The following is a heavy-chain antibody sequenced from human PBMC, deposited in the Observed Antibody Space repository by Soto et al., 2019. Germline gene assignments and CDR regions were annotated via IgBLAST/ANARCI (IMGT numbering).Heavy chain of an antibody. J-gene: IGHJ4*02. Sequence: ASVKVSCKTSGGTFRTYTINWVRQAPGQGLEWMGRIIPILDVANYAQKFQGRVTITADKSASTAHMELNSLRAEDTAVYYCAKDRPERFDYGELDFDYWGQGTLVTVS. V-gene: IGHV1-69*04. CDR2: IIPILDVA. CDR3: AKDRPERFDYGELDFDY. D-gene: IGHD4-17*01. CDR1: GGTFRTYT.